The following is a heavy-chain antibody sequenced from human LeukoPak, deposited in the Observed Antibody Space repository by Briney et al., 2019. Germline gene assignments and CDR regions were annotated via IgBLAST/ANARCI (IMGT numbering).Heavy chain of an antibody. V-gene: IGHV3-33*06. D-gene: IGHD3-22*01. Sequence: GGSLRLSCAASGFTFSSYGMHWVRQAPGKGLEWVAVIWYDGSNKYYADSVKGRFTISRDNSKSTLYLQMNSLRAEDTAVYYCAKGYSSGYLLDYWGQGTLVTVSS. CDR3: AKGYSSGYLLDY. CDR2: IWYDGSNK. J-gene: IGHJ4*02. CDR1: GFTFSSYG.